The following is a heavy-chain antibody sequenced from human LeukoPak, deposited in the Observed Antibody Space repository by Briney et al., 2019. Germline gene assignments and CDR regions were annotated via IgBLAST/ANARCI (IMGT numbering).Heavy chain of an antibody. CDR2: ISWNSGTI. CDR3: ARGGGSTWTQRGYFQH. J-gene: IGHJ1*01. CDR1: GFTFDDFA. Sequence: GGSLRLSCAASGFTFDDFAMYWVRHAPGKGLEWVSGISWNSGTIDYADSVKGRFTISRDNSKNTLYLQMNSLRSEDTAVYYCARGGGSTWTQRGYFQHWGQGTLVTVSS. V-gene: IGHV3-9*01. D-gene: IGHD6-13*01.